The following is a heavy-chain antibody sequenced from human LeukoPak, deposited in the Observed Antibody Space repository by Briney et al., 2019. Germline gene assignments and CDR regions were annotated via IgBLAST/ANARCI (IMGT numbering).Heavy chain of an antibody. Sequence: WGSLRLSCAASGFTFSSYAMSWVRQAPGKGLEWVSAISGSGGSTYYADSVKGRFTISRDNSKNTLYLQMNSLRAEDTAVYYCAKDRMSPGIPDYWGQGTLVTVPS. CDR2: ISGSGGST. D-gene: IGHD2-21*01. CDR1: GFTFSSYA. J-gene: IGHJ4*02. CDR3: AKDRMSPGIPDY. V-gene: IGHV3-23*01.